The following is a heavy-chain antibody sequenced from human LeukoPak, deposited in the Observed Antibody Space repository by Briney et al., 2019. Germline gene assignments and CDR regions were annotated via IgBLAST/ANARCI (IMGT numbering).Heavy chain of an antibody. CDR2: ISSNGGST. D-gene: IGHD5-18*01. J-gene: IGHJ4*02. V-gene: IGHV3-64*01. Sequence: PGGSLRLSCAASGFTFSSYAMHWVRQAPGKGLEYVSAISSNGGSTYYANSVKGRFTISRDNSKNTLYLQMGSLRAEDMAVYYCAREGNRGIRLWRGRYFDYWGQGTLVTVSS. CDR3: AREGNRGIRLWRGRYFDY. CDR1: GFTFSSYA.